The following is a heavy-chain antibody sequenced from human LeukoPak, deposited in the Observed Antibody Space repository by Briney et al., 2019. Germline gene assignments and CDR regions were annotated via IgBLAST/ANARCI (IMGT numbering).Heavy chain of an antibody. D-gene: IGHD1-26*01. CDR1: GFTFSSYW. V-gene: IGHV4-28*03. J-gene: IGHJ4*02. CDR3: ARDEVGAKGRPFDY. Sequence: LRLSCAASGFTFSSYWMNWVRQAPGKTLEWIGSMHFSGSPFYSPSLESRFSMSVDTSKNQFSLHLRSVTAADTAVYYCARDEVGAKGRPFDYWGRGILVTVSS. CDR2: MHFSGSP.